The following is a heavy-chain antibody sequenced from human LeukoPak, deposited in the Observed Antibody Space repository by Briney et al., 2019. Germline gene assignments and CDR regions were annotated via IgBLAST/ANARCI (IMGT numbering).Heavy chain of an antibody. CDR3: VRDGHRLYDYYYYYMDV. Sequence: ASVKVSCKASGGTFSSYAISWVRQAPGQGLEWMGGIIPIFGTANYAQKFQGRVTMTTDASTTTAYMELRSLRSDDTAVYYCVRDGHRLYDYYYYYMDVWGKGTTVTVSS. J-gene: IGHJ6*03. CDR1: GGTFSSYA. D-gene: IGHD2-2*02. V-gene: IGHV1-69*05. CDR2: IIPIFGTA.